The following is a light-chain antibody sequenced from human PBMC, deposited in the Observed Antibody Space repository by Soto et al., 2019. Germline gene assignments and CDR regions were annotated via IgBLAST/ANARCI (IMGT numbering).Light chain of an antibody. CDR2: DAS. V-gene: IGKV3-15*01. CDR3: QQYNNWPPYT. Sequence: ERVLTQSPATLSVSPGERATLSCRASQSVSSNLAWYQQKPGQAPRLLIYDASTRATGIPARFSGSGSGTDFTLTISSLQSEDFALYYCQQYNNWPPYTFGQGTKLEIK. J-gene: IGKJ2*01. CDR1: QSVSSN.